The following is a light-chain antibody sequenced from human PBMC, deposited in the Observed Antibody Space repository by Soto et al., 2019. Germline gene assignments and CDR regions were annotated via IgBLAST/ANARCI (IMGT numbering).Light chain of an antibody. J-gene: IGLJ2*01. CDR2: EVT. V-gene: IGLV2-14*01. CDR1: SNDVGGYSY. Sequence: QSVLTHPASVSGSPGQSITISCTGTSNDVGGYSYVSWYQQYPGKAPKVIIYEVTNRPSGVSNRFSGSKSGNTASLTITGLQAEDEGDYYCSSYTSTTDVLRLGGGTKVTVL. CDR3: SSYTSTTDVLR.